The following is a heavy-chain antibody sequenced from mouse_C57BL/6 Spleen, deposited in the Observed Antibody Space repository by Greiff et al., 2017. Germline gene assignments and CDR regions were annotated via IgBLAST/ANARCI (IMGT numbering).Heavy chain of an antibody. Sequence: QVQLQQPGAELVMPGASVKLSCKASGYTFTSYWMHWVKQRPGQGLEWIGAIDPSDSYTNYNQKFKGKSTLTVDKSSSTAYMQLSSLTSEDSAVYYCARSYYGYDWFAYWGQGTLVTVSA. CDR2: IDPSDSYT. V-gene: IGHV1-69*01. J-gene: IGHJ3*01. CDR3: ARSYYGYDWFAY. D-gene: IGHD2-2*01. CDR1: GYTFTSYW.